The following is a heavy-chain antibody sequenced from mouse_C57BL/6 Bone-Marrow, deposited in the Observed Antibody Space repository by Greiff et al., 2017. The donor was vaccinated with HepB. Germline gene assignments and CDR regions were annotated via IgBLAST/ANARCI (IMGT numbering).Heavy chain of an antibody. CDR1: GYTFTSYW. D-gene: IGHD2-1*01. CDR3: AREGNRSWFAY. Sequence: VQLQQPGAELVRPGTSVKLSCKASGYTFTSYWMHWVKQRPGQGLEWIGVIDPSDSYTNYNQKFKGKATLTVDTSSSTAYMQLSSLTSEDSAVYYCAREGNRSWFAYWGQGTLVTVSA. CDR2: IDPSDSYT. J-gene: IGHJ3*01. V-gene: IGHV1-59*01.